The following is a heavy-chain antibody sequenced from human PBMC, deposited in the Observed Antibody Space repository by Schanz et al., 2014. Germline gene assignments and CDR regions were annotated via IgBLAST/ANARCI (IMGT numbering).Heavy chain of an antibody. CDR1: GFPFSDYF. CDR3: VSQTGSPNY. Sequence: VQLVESGGGLVKPGGSLRLSCTASGFPFSDYFMAWIRQPPGRGLEWVSYVSRSTPDIYYADSVKGRFTMSRDNAKNSVFLQMNSLRAEDTAVYFCVSQTGSPNYWGQGTLVTVSS. CDR2: VSRSTPDI. V-gene: IGHV3-11*06. D-gene: IGHD6-13*01. J-gene: IGHJ4*02.